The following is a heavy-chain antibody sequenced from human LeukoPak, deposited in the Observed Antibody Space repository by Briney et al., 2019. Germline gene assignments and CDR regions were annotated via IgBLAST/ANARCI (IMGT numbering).Heavy chain of an antibody. V-gene: IGHV1-46*01. Sequence: ASVKVSCKASGYTFTSYYLHWVRQAPGQGLEWMGIIHPTVGDTTYAQKFQGRVTMTRDMTTGTVYMDLSSLRSEDTAVYYCARYGFSSVWQGGWHAFDIWGQGTTVTVSS. CDR1: GYTFTSYY. CDR3: ARYGFSSVWQGGWHAFDI. CDR2: IHPTVGDT. J-gene: IGHJ3*02. D-gene: IGHD6-25*01.